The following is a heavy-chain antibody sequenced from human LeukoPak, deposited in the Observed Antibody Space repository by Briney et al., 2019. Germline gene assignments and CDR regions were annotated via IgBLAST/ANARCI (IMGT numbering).Heavy chain of an antibody. Sequence: GASVKVSCKASGYTFTAFYLHWVRQAPGQGLEWMGWISTYNGNTNYSQKFQGRLTLTTDTSTSTVYMDLRSLRSDDTAVYHCARVTLGSWYFDLWGRGALVTVSS. D-gene: IGHD2-15*01. CDR1: GYTFTAFY. V-gene: IGHV1-18*04. CDR3: ARVTLGSWYFDL. J-gene: IGHJ2*01. CDR2: ISTYNGNT.